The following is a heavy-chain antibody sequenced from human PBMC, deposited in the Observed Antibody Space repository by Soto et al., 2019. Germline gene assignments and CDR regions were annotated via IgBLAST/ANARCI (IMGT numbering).Heavy chain of an antibody. CDR2: MNPNXGNT. V-gene: IGHV1-8*01. CDR1: GYTFTTYD. D-gene: IGHD3-10*01. CDR3: ARYGSGSDLDV. Sequence: XVKVSCKASGYTFTTYDINWVRQATGQGPECMGXMNPNXGNTGYAKKFQXXVTMTRNXXISPAYMELSSLSYEDTAVYYCARYGSGSDLDVWGKRTTVTVSS. J-gene: IGHJ6*04.